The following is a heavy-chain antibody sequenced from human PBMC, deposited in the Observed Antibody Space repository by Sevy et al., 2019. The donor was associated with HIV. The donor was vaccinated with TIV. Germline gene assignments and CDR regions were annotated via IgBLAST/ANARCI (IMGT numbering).Heavy chain of an antibody. CDR1: GFTFTNYW. V-gene: IGHV3-74*01. CDR2: VDNDGSGT. CDR3: TRDMYGIDY. Sequence: GGFLRLSCAASGFTFTNYWMHWVRQAPGKGLVWLSRVDNDGSGTNYADSVKGRFTISRDNAKNSVYLQMNSLRDEDTAVHYCTRDMYGIDYWGQGTLVTVSS. D-gene: IGHD2-8*01. J-gene: IGHJ4*02.